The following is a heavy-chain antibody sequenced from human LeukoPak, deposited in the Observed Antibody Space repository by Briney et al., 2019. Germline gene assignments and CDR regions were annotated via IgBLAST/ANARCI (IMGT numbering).Heavy chain of an antibody. CDR1: GFIFRTYG. D-gene: IGHD4-11*01. Sequence: GGSLRLACAASGFIFRTYGMHWVRQAPGKGLEWVAYIQYDGSNKQYADSVKGRFSISRDNSKNILYLQMNSLRAEDTALYYSARGGYSNRYFDYWDQGTLVTVSS. CDR2: IQYDGSNK. V-gene: IGHV3-30*02. J-gene: IGHJ4*02. CDR3: ARGGYSNRYFDY.